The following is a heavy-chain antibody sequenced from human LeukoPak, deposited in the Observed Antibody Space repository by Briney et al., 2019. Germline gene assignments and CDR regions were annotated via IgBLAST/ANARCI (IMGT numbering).Heavy chain of an antibody. V-gene: IGHV3-30*04. CDR3: ITEWSWSDSVPFRSDY. CDR2: ISYDGSNK. Sequence: PGGSLRLSCAASGFTFSSYAMHWVRQAPGKGLEWVAVISYDGSNKYYADSVKGRFTISRDNSKNTLYLQMNSLRAEDTAVYYCITEWSWSDSVPFRSDYWGQGALVTVSS. D-gene: IGHD3-3*01. CDR1: GFTFSSYA. J-gene: IGHJ4*02.